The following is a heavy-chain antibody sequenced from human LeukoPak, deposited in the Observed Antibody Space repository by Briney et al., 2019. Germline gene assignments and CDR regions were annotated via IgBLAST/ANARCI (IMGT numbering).Heavy chain of an antibody. Sequence: PSETLSLTCTVSGGSISSYYWSWIRQPPGKGLEWIGYIYYSGSTNYNPSLKSRVTISVDTSKNQFSLKLSSVTAADTAVYYCVRVRIGFDYWGQGTLVTVSS. J-gene: IGHJ4*02. CDR3: VRVRIGFDY. CDR1: GGSISSYY. D-gene: IGHD2-15*01. V-gene: IGHV4-59*01. CDR2: IYYSGST.